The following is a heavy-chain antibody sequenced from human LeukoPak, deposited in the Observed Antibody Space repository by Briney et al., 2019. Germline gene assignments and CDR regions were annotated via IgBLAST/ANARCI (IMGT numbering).Heavy chain of an antibody. V-gene: IGHV3-21*01. D-gene: IGHD3-22*01. CDR2: TSSSSNYI. J-gene: IGHJ3*02. Sequence: GGSLRLSCAASGFTFSTYSMNWVRQAPEKGLECVSSTSSSSNYIYYADSVKGRFTISRDNGKNSLYLQMSSLRAEDTALYYCARDVFSTGYFDSSVSDTFDIWGQGAMVTVSS. CDR1: GFTFSTYS. CDR3: ARDVFSTGYFDSSVSDTFDI.